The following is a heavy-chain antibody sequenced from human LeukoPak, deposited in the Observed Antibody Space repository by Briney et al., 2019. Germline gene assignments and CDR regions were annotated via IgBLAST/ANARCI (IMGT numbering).Heavy chain of an antibody. V-gene: IGHV4-4*02. J-gene: IGHJ6*02. CDR3: ARERIVVVVAYYYYGMDV. D-gene: IGHD2-15*01. Sequence: SETLSLTCAVSGGSISSSNWWSWVRQLPGKGLEWIGEIYHSGSTNYNPSLKSRVTISADKSKNQFSLKLSSVTAADTAVYYCARERIVVVVAYYYYGMDVWGQGTTVTVSS. CDR2: IYHSGST. CDR1: GGSISSSNW.